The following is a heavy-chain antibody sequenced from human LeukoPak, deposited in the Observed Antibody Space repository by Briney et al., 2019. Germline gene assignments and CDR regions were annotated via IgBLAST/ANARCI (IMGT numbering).Heavy chain of an antibody. CDR3: AKKVRGPSHPLDF. D-gene: IGHD5-12*01. V-gene: IGHV1-2*02. Sequence: GASVKVSCKASGYTFTGYAIHWVRQAPGQGLEWMGWINPEKRDTGYAHKFQGRVTMTNDTSISTAYMELSSLRSDDTAVYYCAKKVRGPSHPLDFWGQGTLVTVSS. CDR1: GYTFTGYA. J-gene: IGHJ4*02. CDR2: INPEKRDT.